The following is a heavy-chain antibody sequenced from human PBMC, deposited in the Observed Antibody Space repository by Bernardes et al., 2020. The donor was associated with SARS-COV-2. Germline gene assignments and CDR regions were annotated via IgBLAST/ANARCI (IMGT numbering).Heavy chain of an antibody. D-gene: IGHD2-2*01. CDR1: GYTFTNYW. CDR3: ARLEPPSSNHSY. CDR2: VDPGASDG. J-gene: IGHJ4*02. Sequence: GESLKISCKGSGYTFTNYWIGWVRQMPGKGLEWMGIVDPGASDGRYSPSFQGQLYSPSFQGLVTISADKSIGTAYLQWSSLKASDSAMYFCARLEPPSSNHSYWGQGTLVPVSS. V-gene: IGHV5-51*01.